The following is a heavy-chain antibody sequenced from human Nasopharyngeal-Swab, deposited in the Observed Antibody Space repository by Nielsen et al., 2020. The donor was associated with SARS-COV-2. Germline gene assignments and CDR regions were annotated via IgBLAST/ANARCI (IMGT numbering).Heavy chain of an antibody. CDR3: ARVGLGRITIFGVVTRGGFDP. Sequence: PGKGLEWIGYIYYSGSTYYNPSLKSRVTISVDTSKNQFSLKLSSVTAADTAVYYCARVGLGRITIFGVVTRGGFDPWGQGNLVTVSS. V-gene: IGHV4-31*02. D-gene: IGHD3-3*01. CDR2: IYYSGST. J-gene: IGHJ5*02.